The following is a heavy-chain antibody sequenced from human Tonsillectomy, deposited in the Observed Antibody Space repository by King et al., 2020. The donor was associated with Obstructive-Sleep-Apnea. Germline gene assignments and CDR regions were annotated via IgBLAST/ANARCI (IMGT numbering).Heavy chain of an antibody. Sequence: QLVQSGAEVKKPGESLRISCKGSGYSFTSYWISWVRQMPGKGLEWMGRIDPSDSYTNYSPSFQGHVTISADKSISTAYLQWSSLKASDTAMYYCARRAIPMRVDYGMDVWGQGTTVTVSS. CDR2: IDPSDSYT. CDR1: GYSFTSYW. V-gene: IGHV5-10-1*01. J-gene: IGHJ6*02. CDR3: ARRAIPMRVDYGMDV. D-gene: IGHD3-22*01.